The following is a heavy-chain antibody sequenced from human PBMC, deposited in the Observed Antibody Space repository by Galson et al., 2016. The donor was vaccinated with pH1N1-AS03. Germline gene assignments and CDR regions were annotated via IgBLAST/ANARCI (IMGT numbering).Heavy chain of an antibody. V-gene: IGHV5-51*03. CDR3: ARPSPLGIPGRKGLYAFDF. CDR2: IYPLDSDI. J-gene: IGHJ3*01. D-gene: IGHD7-27*01. Sequence: QSGAEVKKPGESLKISCKGSRDSFTNHWIAWVRQMTGKGLEWMAIIYPLDSDIRYSPSFQGQVTISADMSISTAYLEWSSLKASDTAIYYCARPSPLGIPGRKGLYAFDFWGQGTKVTVSS. CDR1: RDSFTNHW.